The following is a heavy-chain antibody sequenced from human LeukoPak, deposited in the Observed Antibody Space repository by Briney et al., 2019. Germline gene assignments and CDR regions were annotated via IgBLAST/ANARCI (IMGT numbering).Heavy chain of an antibody. V-gene: IGHV3-33*05. CDR2: ISYDGSHK. Sequence: GGSLRLSCAASGFTFSSYGMHWVRQAPGKGLEWVAVISYDGSHKYYADSVKGRFTISRDNAKNSLYLQMNSLRAEDTAVYYCARDQGSGINYYYYMDVWGKGTTVTVSS. D-gene: IGHD3-10*01. CDR1: GFTFSSYG. J-gene: IGHJ6*03. CDR3: ARDQGSGINYYYYMDV.